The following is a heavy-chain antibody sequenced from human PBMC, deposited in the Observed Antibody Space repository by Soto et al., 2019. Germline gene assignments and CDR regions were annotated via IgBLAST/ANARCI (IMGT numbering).Heavy chain of an antibody. D-gene: IGHD2-21*02. J-gene: IGHJ3*02. CDR2: INPSGGST. CDR3: ARSEHIVVVTGGAFDI. CDR1: GYTFTSYY. V-gene: IGHV1-46*01. Sequence: QVQLVQSGAEVKKPGASVKVSCKASGYTFTSYYMHWVRQAPGQGLEWMGIINPSGGSTSYAQKFQGRVTMTRDTSTSTVYMELSSLRSEDTAVYYCARSEHIVVVTGGAFDIWGQGTMVTVSS.